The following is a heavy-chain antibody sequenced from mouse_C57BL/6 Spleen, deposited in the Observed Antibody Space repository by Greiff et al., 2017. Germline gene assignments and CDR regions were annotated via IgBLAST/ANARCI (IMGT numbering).Heavy chain of an antibody. J-gene: IGHJ2*01. CDR1: GYAFSSYW. V-gene: IGHV1-80*01. D-gene: IGHD1-1*01. Sequence: VQRVESGAELVKPGASVKISCKASGYAFSSYWMNWVKQRPGKGLEWIGQIYPGDGDTNYNGKFKGKATLTADKSSSTAYMQLSSLTSEDSAVYFCARKVFITTVVDYWGQGTTLTVSS. CDR3: ARKVFITTVVDY. CDR2: IYPGDGDT.